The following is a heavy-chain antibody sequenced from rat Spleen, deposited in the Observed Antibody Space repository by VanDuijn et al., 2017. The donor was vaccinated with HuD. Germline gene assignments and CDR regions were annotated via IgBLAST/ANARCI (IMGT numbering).Heavy chain of an antibody. CDR2: INSGGGGT. CDR1: GFTFSDYY. D-gene: IGHD1-9*01. CDR3: ARRHYGYTDYFDY. Sequence: EVQLVESGGGLVQPGRSLKLSCAASGFTFSDYYMAWVRQAPTKGLEWVATINSGGGGTYYPDSVEGRFTISRDNAKSTLSLQMDSLRSEDTATYYCARRHYGYTDYFDYWGQGVMVTVSS. V-gene: IGHV5S23*01. J-gene: IGHJ2*01.